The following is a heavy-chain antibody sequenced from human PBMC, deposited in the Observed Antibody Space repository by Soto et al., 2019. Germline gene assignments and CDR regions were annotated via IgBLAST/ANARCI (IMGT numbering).Heavy chain of an antibody. CDR3: AKLGSGYYTGLYFDY. J-gene: IGHJ4*02. D-gene: IGHD3-3*01. CDR2: IKKDGSEN. CDR1: GFTFGYYW. Sequence: GGSLRLSCAASGFTFGYYWMSWVRQAPGKGLEWVAHIKKDGSENYYVDSVTGRFTVSRDNTKNSLYLQMNSLRAEDTAVYYCAKLGSGYYTGLYFDYWGQGTLVTVSS. V-gene: IGHV3-7*03.